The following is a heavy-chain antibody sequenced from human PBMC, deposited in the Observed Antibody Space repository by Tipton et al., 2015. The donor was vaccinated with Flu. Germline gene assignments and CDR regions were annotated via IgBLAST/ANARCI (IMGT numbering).Heavy chain of an antibody. V-gene: IGHV3-49*04. CDR1: GFTFGDYA. CDR2: IRSKAYGGTT. CDR3: TRAGNYYYYYYMDV. J-gene: IGHJ6*03. Sequence: SLRLSCTASGFTFGDYAMSWVRQAPGKGLEWVGFIRSKAYGGTTEYAASVKGRFTISRDDSKSIAYLQMNSLKTEDTAVYYCTRAGNYYYYYYMDVWGKGTTVTVSS.